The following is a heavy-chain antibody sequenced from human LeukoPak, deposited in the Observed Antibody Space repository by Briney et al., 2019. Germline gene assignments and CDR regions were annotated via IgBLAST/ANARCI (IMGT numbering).Heavy chain of an antibody. CDR1: GFTFSDSA. J-gene: IGHJ4*02. CDR2: IRSKANNYAT. V-gene: IGHV3-73*01. Sequence: GGSLRLSCAASGFTFSDSAMHWVRQTSGKGLEWLGRIRSKANNYATAYAASIKGRFTISRDNSKNTLYLQMNSLRAKDTAVYYCAKGGDYYGSGSYDYWGQGTLVTVSS. D-gene: IGHD3-10*01. CDR3: AKGGDYYGSGSYDY.